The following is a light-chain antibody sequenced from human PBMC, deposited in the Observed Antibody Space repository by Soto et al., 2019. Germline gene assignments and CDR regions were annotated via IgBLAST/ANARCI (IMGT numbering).Light chain of an antibody. CDR3: QRYGSSPLIT. Sequence: ETALTQSPGTLALSPGERATLSCRASQSVSSSSLAWYQQRPGQAPRLLIYGTSSRATGIPDGFSGSGSGTDFTLTISRLEPEDFAVYFCQRYGSSPLITFGQGTRLEIK. V-gene: IGKV3-20*01. J-gene: IGKJ5*01. CDR1: QSVSSSS. CDR2: GTS.